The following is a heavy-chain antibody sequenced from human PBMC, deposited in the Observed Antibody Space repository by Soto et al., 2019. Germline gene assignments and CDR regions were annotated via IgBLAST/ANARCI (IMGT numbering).Heavy chain of an antibody. D-gene: IGHD3-9*01. V-gene: IGHV3-23*01. CDR2: ISPGGDT. Sequence: EVQLLESGGDLVQPGGSLRLSCVASGFTFSGYAMTWVRQAPGKGLEWVSTISPGGDTHYADSVKGRFTISRDNAKDNLFIEMNSLRAEDTAVYYCAKDPSTGYADHWGQGTLVTVSS. CDR3: AKDPSTGYADH. J-gene: IGHJ4*02. CDR1: GFTFSGYA.